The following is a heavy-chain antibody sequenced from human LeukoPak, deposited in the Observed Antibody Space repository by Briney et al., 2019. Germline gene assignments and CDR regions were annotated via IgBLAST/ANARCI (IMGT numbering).Heavy chain of an antibody. J-gene: IGHJ6*02. D-gene: IGHD2-15*01. CDR2: ISWDGGST. V-gene: IGHV3-43*01. Sequence: GGSLRLSCAASGFTFYDYTMHWVRQAPGKGLEWVPLISWDGGSTYYADSVKGRFTISRDNSKNSLYLQMISLRTEDTALYYCAKDRGYCSGGSCYYYYYGMDVWGQGTTVTVSS. CDR1: GFTFYDYT. CDR3: AKDRGYCSGGSCYYYYYGMDV.